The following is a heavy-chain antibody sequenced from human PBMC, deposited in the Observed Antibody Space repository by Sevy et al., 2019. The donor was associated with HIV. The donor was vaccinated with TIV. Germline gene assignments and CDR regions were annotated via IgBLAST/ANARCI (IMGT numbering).Heavy chain of an antibody. CDR2: ISSTGGNT. Sequence: GGSLRLSCAASGFTFSSYVMHWARQAPGKVLESVSAISSTGGNTYYIDSVKGRFTISRDNSKNTLYLQMDSLRVEDMAVYYCVRRGTAGSYDYWGQGALVTVSS. D-gene: IGHD1-26*01. J-gene: IGHJ4*02. V-gene: IGHV3-64*02. CDR3: VRRGTAGSYDY. CDR1: GFTFSSYV.